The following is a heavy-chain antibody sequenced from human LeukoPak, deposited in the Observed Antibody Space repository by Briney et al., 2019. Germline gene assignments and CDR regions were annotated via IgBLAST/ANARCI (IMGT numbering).Heavy chain of an antibody. CDR3: FGTQAAPASYYYSMDV. V-gene: IGHV3-7*01. CDR2: NKGDGTGE. Sequence: GGSLRLSCVASGFTFSGSWMTWIRQAPGKGLEWVAHNKGDGTGEKYADSVRGRFTISRDNTRNSLFLQLNSLRVEDTAVYYCFGTQAAPASYYYSMDVWAKGPRSPSP. D-gene: IGHD2-15*01. CDR1: GFTFSGSW. J-gene: IGHJ6*03.